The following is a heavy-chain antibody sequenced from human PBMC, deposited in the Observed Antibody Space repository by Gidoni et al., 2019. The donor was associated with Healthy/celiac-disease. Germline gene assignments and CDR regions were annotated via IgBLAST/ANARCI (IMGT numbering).Heavy chain of an antibody. CDR3: AGEGRGPAAVR. D-gene: IGHD2-2*02. V-gene: IGHV4-59*01. CDR2: IYYSGST. Sequence: QVQLQASGPGLVKPSETLSLTCTVSGGSISSYYWSWIRQPPGKGLEWIGYIYYSGSTNYNPSLKSRVTISVDTSKNQFSLKLSSVTAADTAVYYCAGEGRGPAAVRWGQGTLVTVSS. J-gene: IGHJ4*02. CDR1: GGSISSYY.